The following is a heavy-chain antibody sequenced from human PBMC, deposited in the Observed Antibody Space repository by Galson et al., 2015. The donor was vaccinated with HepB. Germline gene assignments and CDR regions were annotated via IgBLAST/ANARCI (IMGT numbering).Heavy chain of an antibody. CDR2: ISPTGGNT. V-gene: IGHV3-64*04. D-gene: IGHD3-10*01. CDR3: ARDQWGSGSYYHDY. J-gene: IGHJ4*02. Sequence: SLRLSCAASAFIFSSFVIHWVRQAPGKGLEYVSAISPTGGNTYYADSVKGRFTVSRDNSKNTVYPQMSSLRTEDTAVYYCARDQWGSGSYYHDYWGQGTLVTVSS. CDR1: AFIFSSFV.